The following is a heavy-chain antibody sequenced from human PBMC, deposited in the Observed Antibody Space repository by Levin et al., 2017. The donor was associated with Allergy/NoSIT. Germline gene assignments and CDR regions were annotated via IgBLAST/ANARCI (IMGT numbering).Heavy chain of an antibody. CDR1: GASVSSNSAA. D-gene: IGHD3-22*01. V-gene: IGHV6-1*01. CDR2: TYYRSKWYN. CDR3: ARGGFGYYYDSSGSQNLPVRFDP. Sequence: PSETLSLTCAISGASVSSNSAAWNWIRQSPSRGLEWLGRTYYRSKWYNDYAVSVKSRITINPDTSKNQFSLQLNSVTPEDTAVYYCARGGFGYYYDSSGSQNLPVRFDPWGQGTLVTVSS. J-gene: IGHJ5*02.